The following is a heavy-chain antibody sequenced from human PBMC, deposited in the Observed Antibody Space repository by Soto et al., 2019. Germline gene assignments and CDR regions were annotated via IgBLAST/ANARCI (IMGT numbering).Heavy chain of an antibody. CDR3: ATIKRITIFGVVPPNWFDP. V-gene: IGHV4-39*01. CDR1: GGSISSSSYY. D-gene: IGHD3-3*01. J-gene: IGHJ5*02. Sequence: SETLSLTCTVSGGSISSSSYYWGWIRQPPGKGLEWIGSIYYSGSTDYNPSLKSRVTISVDTSKNQFSLKLSSVTAADTAVYYCATIKRITIFGVVPPNWFDPWGQGTLVTVSS. CDR2: IYYSGST.